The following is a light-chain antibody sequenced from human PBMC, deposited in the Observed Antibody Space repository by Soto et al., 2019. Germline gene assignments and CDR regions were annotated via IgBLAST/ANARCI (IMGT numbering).Light chain of an antibody. J-gene: IGKJ4*01. V-gene: IGKV3-15*01. Sequence: DIVMTQSPATLSVSPGERATLSCRASQSINNNLAWYQQKPGQAPRLLIYDASTRATGVPARFSGSGSGTEFTLTISSLQSEDFAVYYCQHYLTWPLTFGGGTRVEI. CDR3: QHYLTWPLT. CDR2: DAS. CDR1: QSINNN.